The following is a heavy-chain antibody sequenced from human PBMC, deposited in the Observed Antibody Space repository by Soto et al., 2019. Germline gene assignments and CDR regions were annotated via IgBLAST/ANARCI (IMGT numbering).Heavy chain of an antibody. J-gene: IGHJ4*02. D-gene: IGHD6-13*01. CDR3: ARAARYSSSWYFDY. Sequence: GGSLRLSCAASGFTFSSYGMHWVRQAPGKGLEWVAVISYDGSNKYYADSVKGRFTISRDNSKNTLYLQMNSLRAEDTAVYYCARAARYSSSWYFDYWGQGTLVTVSS. CDR2: ISYDGSNK. CDR1: GFTFSSYG. V-gene: IGHV3-30*03.